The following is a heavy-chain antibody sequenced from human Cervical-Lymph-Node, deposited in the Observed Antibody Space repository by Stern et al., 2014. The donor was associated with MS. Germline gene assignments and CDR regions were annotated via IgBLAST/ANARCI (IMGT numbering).Heavy chain of an antibody. Sequence: VQLQESGPGLWKPSETLSLTCSVSGVSVTSSSYYWSWVRQSPGKGLEWIGHVHYSGKTSYNPSLKSRVTISVDTSKNQFSLRLDSVTAADTAMYYCVRDGLTGSDYWGQGTLVAVSS. CDR2: VHYSGKT. V-gene: IGHV4-61*01. D-gene: IGHD1-20*01. J-gene: IGHJ4*02. CDR3: VRDGLTGSDY. CDR1: GVSVTSSSYY.